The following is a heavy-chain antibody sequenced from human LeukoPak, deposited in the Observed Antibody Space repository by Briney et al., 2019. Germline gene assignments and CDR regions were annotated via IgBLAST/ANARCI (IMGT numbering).Heavy chain of an antibody. V-gene: IGHV3-7*01. Sequence: GGSLRLSCAASGFTFSRFWMSWVRQAPGKGLEWVASINQDESAKYYVDSVRGRFTISRDNAKNSLYLQMNSLRAEDTAVYYCARKNGLDYWGQGTLVTVSS. J-gene: IGHJ4*02. CDR1: GFTFSRFW. CDR3: ARKNGLDY. CDR2: INQDESAK.